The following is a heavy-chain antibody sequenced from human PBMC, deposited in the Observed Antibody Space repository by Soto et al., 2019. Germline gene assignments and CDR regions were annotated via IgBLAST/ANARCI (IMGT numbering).Heavy chain of an antibody. CDR1: GASISSRDYY. Sequence: TSETLSLTCSVSGASISSRDYYWGWIRQTPGKGLEWIGNIDYNGVTYYNPSLKSRVTVSKDTSKNQFSLKVASVTAPDTAIYYCGRVMIGTSRHTDSDYWGQGTQVTVSS. V-gene: IGHV4-39*01. CDR3: GRVMIGTSRHTDSDY. J-gene: IGHJ4*02. D-gene: IGHD2-2*01. CDR2: IDYNGVT.